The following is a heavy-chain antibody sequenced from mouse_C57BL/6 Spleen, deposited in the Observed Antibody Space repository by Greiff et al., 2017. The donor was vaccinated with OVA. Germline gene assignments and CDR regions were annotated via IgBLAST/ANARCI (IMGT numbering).Heavy chain of an antibody. CDR1: GFTFSSYT. Sequence: DVKLQESGGGLVKPGGSLKLSCAASGFTFSSYTMSWVRQTPEKRLEWVATISGGGGNTYYPDSVKGRFTISRDNAKNTLYLQMSSLRSEDTALYYCARHRLSLPFFDYWGQGTTLTVSS. D-gene: IGHD2-4*01. V-gene: IGHV5-9*01. CDR3: ARHRLSLPFFDY. CDR2: ISGGGGNT. J-gene: IGHJ2*01.